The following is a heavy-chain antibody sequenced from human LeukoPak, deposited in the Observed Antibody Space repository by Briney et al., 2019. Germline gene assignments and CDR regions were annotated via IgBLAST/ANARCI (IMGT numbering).Heavy chain of an antibody. CDR2: INPSSGGT. CDR1: GYTFTGYY. CDR3: ARGYYDFWSGNNWFDP. V-gene: IGHV1-2*02. D-gene: IGHD3-3*01. Sequence: ASVKVSCKASGYTFTGYYMHWVRQAPGQGLEWMGWINPSSGGTNYAQKFQGRVTMTRDTSISTAYMELSRLRSDDTAVYYCARGYYDFWSGNNWFDPWGQGTLVTVSS. J-gene: IGHJ5*02.